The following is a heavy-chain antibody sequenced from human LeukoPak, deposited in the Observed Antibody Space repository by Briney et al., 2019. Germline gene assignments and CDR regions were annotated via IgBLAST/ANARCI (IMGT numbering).Heavy chain of an antibody. CDR3: ARDFPDGGYDY. Sequence: GGSLRLSCATSGFKFNLYAMTWVRQAPGEGLEWVSTIDDPGTMYHADSVKGRFTISRDDSKSTLFLQMNSLRAEDTAVYYCARDFPDGGYDYWGQGTLVTVSS. CDR2: IDDPGTM. J-gene: IGHJ4*02. V-gene: IGHV3-23*01. D-gene: IGHD4-17*01. CDR1: GFKFNLYA.